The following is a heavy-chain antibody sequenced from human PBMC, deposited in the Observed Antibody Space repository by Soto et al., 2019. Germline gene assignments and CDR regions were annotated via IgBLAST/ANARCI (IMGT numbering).Heavy chain of an antibody. D-gene: IGHD5-18*01. J-gene: IGHJ4*02. V-gene: IGHV3-30-3*01. CDR2: MSYDGGRQ. Sequence: QVQLVESGGGVVQPGRSLRLSCVASGFTFSNSPIHWVRQAPGKGLEWVSVMSYDGGRQYYADSVKGRVTTSRDSSKSTLYLQMNSVRVDDTAIYYCAREEYSTHYFDFWGQGTLVTVSS. CDR3: AREEYSTHYFDF. CDR1: GFTFSNSP.